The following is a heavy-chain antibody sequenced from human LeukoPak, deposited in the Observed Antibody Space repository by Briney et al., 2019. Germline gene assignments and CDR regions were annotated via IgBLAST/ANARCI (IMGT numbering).Heavy chain of an antibody. J-gene: IGHJ3*02. D-gene: IGHD3-22*01. CDR1: GFTVSSNY. CDR2: IYAGGST. Sequence: GGSLRLSCAASGFTVSSNYMNWVRQAPGKGLEWVSVIYAGGSTFYADSVKRRFTISRDDSKNTLNLQMNSLRVDDTAVYYCVGSSGYHEFAFDIWGQGTMVAVSS. V-gene: IGHV3-66*01. CDR3: VGSSGYHEFAFDI.